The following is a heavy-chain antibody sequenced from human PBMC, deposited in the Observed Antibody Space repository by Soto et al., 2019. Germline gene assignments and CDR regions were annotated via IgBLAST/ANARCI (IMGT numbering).Heavy chain of an antibody. CDR3: ARRGGSLAYYYYMDV. CDR1: GGSISSYY. J-gene: IGHJ6*03. D-gene: IGHD3-10*01. Sequence: QVQLQESGPGLVKPSETLSLTCTVSGGSISSYYWSWIRQPPGKGLEWIGYIYYSGSTNYNPSLKSRVTISVDTSKNQFSLKLSSVTAADTAVYYCARRGGSLAYYYYMDVWGKGTTVTVSS. V-gene: IGHV4-59*08. CDR2: IYYSGST.